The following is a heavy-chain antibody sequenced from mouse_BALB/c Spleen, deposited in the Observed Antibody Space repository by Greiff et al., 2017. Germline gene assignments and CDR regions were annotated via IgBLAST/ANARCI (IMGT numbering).Heavy chain of an antibody. J-gene: IGHJ4*01. CDR1: GYTFTSYW. Sequence: VQLQQPGAELVRPGASEKLSCKASGYTFTSYWINWVKQRPGQGLEWIGNIYPSDSYTNYNQKFKDKATLTVDKSSSTAYMQLSSPTSEDSAVYYCTRGGNDYFSMDYWGQGTSVTVSS. CDR2: IYPSDSYT. V-gene: IGHV1-69*02. CDR3: TRGGNDYFSMDY.